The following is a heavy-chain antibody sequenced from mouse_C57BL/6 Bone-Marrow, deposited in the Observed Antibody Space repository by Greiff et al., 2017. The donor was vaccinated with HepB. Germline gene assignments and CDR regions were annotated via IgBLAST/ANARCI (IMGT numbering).Heavy chain of an antibody. Sequence: QVQLQQPGAELVKPGASVKLSCKASGYTFTSYWMHWVKQRPGQGLEWIGMIHPNSGSTNYNEKFKSKATLTVDKSSSTAYMQLSSLTSEDSAVYYCARLSYYYYGGSYVNYYAMDYWGQGTSVTVSS. J-gene: IGHJ4*01. V-gene: IGHV1-64*01. D-gene: IGHD1-1*01. CDR3: ARLSYYYYGGSYVNYYAMDY. CDR1: GYTFTSYW. CDR2: IHPNSGST.